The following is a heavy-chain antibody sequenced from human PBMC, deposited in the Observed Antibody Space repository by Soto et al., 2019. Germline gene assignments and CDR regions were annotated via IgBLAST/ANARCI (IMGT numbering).Heavy chain of an antibody. J-gene: IGHJ4*02. V-gene: IGHV3-23*01. CDR2: ISGDGGST. CDR3: AKDLWFGELSPEDY. CDR1: GFTFSSYA. D-gene: IGHD3-10*01. Sequence: EVQLLESGGGLVQPGGSLRLSCAASGFTFSSYAKSWVRQAPGKGLEWVSTISGDGGSTYYADSVKGRFTISRDDSKNTVYLQMNSLRAEDTAVYCCAKDLWFGELSPEDYWGQGTLVTVSS.